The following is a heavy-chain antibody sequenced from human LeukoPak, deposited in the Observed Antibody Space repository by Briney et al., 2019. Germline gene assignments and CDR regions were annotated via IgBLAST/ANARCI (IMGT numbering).Heavy chain of an antibody. CDR3: ARGDGYNYAIVSFGY. CDR2: IYYSGST. CDR1: GGSISSYY. J-gene: IGHJ4*02. D-gene: IGHD5-24*01. V-gene: IGHV4-59*01. Sequence: SETLSLTCTVSGGSISSYYWSWIRQPPGKGLEWIGYIYYSGSTNYNPSLKSRVTISVDTSKNQFSLKLSSVTAADTAVYYCARGDGYNYAIVSFGYWGQGTLVTVSS.